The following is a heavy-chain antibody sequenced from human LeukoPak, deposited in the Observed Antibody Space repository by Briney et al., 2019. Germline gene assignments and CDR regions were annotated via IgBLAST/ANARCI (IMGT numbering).Heavy chain of an antibody. J-gene: IGHJ6*03. CDR1: GFTFSSYG. D-gene: IGHD2-2*02. Sequence: QPGGSLRLSCAASGFTFSSYGMHWVRQAPGKWLEWVAFIRYDGSNKYYADSVKGRFTISRDNSKNTLYLQMNSLRAEDTAVYYCARGYLGYCSSTSCHMGFRTYYYYYMDVWGKGTTVTVSS. CDR2: IRYDGSNK. CDR3: ARGYLGYCSSTSCHMGFRTYYYYYMDV. V-gene: IGHV3-30*02.